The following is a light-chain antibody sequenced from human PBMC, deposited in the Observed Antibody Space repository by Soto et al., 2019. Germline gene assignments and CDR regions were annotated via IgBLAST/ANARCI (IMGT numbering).Light chain of an antibody. V-gene: IGKV1-27*01. CDR3: QQYENLPIT. CDR2: AAS. J-gene: IGKJ5*01. CDR1: QGISNY. Sequence: DIHMTQSPYTLSASVGNRVTITCRASQGISNYLAWYQQKPGRVPVLLIYAASTLQSGVPSRFSGRGSGTDFTLTIGSLQPEDIATYYCQQYENLPITFGQGTRLEIK.